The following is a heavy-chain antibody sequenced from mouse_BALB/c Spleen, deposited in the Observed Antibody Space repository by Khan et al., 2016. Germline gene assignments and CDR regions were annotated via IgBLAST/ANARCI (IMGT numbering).Heavy chain of an antibody. J-gene: IGHJ4*01. Sequence: EVQLQESGPGLVKPSQSLSLTCTVTGYSITSDYAWNWIRQFPGNKLEWMGYISFSGSTSYNPSLKSRISITRDTSKNQFFLQLNSVTTEDTATYDCARAPHYRHDYAMDYWGQGASVTVSS. D-gene: IGHD1-1*01. CDR1: GYSITSDYA. CDR3: ARAPHYRHDYAMDY. V-gene: IGHV3-2*02. CDR2: ISFSGST.